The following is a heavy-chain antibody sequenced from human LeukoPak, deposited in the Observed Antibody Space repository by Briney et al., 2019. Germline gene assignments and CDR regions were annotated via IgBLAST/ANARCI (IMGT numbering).Heavy chain of an antibody. CDR3: ARMDTAMVSGLGY. CDR1: GGSFSGYY. D-gene: IGHD5-18*01. CDR2: INHSGST. J-gene: IGHJ4*02. V-gene: IGHV4-34*01. Sequence: PSETLSLTCAVYGGSFSGYYWSWIRQPPGKGLEWIGEINHSGSTNYNPSLKSRVTISVDTSKNQFSLKLSSVTAADTAVYYCARMDTAMVSGLGYWGQGTLVTVSS.